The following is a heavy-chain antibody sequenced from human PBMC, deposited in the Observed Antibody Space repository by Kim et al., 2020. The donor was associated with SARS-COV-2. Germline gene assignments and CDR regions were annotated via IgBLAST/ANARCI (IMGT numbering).Heavy chain of an antibody. Sequence: GNTKYSQKFQGRVNITRDTSATTADMELSSLRSEDTAVYYCAKGVATAIDYWGQGTLVTVSS. CDR3: AKGVATAIDY. V-gene: IGHV1-3*01. CDR2: GNT. J-gene: IGHJ4*02. D-gene: IGHD3-10*01.